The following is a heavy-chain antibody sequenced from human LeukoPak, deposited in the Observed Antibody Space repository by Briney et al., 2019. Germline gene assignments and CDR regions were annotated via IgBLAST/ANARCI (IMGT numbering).Heavy chain of an antibody. Sequence: GGSLRLSCAASGFTFSSYAMSWVRQAPGKGLEWVSAISGSGGSTYYADSVKGRFTISRDNSKNTLYLQMNSLRAEDTAVYYCAKGGERYDFWSGYYTDLGYWGQGTLVTVSS. CDR1: GFTFSSYA. CDR3: AKGGERYDFWSGYYTDLGY. D-gene: IGHD3-3*01. CDR2: ISGSGGST. V-gene: IGHV3-23*01. J-gene: IGHJ4*02.